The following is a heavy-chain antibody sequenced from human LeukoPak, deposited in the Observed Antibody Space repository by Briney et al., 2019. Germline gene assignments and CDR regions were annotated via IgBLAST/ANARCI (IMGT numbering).Heavy chain of an antibody. CDR3: ARGDAFSGDH. Sequence: VGSLRLSCAASGFTFRNFWMSWVRQAPGRGLEWVANIYPEGNEKYHVESVKGRFTISRDNPKSSLFLQMNGLRVEDTAVYSCARGDAFSGDHWGQGTMVTVSS. CDR1: GFTFRNFW. J-gene: IGHJ4*02. V-gene: IGHV3-7*04. CDR2: IYPEGNEK.